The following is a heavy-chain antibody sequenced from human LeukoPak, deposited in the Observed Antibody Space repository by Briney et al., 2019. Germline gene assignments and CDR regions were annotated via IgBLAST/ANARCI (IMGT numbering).Heavy chain of an antibody. V-gene: IGHV4-39*01. Sequence: WVRQPPGKGLEWIGSIYYSGSTYYNPSLKSRVTISVDTSKNQFSLKLSSVTAADTAVYYCARLKYRFDPWGQGTLVTVSS. J-gene: IGHJ5*02. CDR2: IYYSGST. CDR3: ARLKYRFDP.